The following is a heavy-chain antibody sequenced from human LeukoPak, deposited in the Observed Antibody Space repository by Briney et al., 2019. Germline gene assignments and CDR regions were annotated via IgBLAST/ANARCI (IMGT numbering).Heavy chain of an antibody. D-gene: IGHD3-3*01. CDR1: EFTLSSYS. J-gene: IGHJ4*02. Sequence: GGSLRLSCAASEFTLSSYSMNWVRQAPGKGLEWVSYITNSGNSKSYADSVKGRFTISRDNTKNSLYLQMNGLRAEDTAVFYCARDQYDTWSRRGNFDSWGQGTLVIVSS. CDR2: ITNSGNSK. CDR3: ARDQYDTWSRRGNFDS. V-gene: IGHV3-48*01.